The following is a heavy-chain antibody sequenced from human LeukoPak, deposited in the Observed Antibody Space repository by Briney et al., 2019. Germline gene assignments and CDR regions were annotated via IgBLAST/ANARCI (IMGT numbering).Heavy chain of an antibody. CDR1: GGSISNYY. V-gene: IGHV4-59*08. J-gene: IGHJ4*02. CDR2: IYYSGST. D-gene: IGHD6-13*01. Sequence: SSETLSLTCTVSGGSISNYYWSWIRLPPGKGLEWIGYIYYSGSTKYNPSLESRVTFSVDTSKNQVSLRLSSVTAADTAVYYCARLGSSTWYGADYWGQGTLVTVSS. CDR3: ARLGSSTWYGADY.